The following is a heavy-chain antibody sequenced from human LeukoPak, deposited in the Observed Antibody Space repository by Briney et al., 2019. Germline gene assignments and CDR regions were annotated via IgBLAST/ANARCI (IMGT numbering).Heavy chain of an antibody. D-gene: IGHD6-19*01. CDR1: GFIFSTYG. CDR2: SKNDGSST. J-gene: IGHJ4*02. CDR3: ARAGYSSGWYYFDY. Sequence: GGSLRLSSAASGFIFSTYGMHWVRQAPGKGLVWVSRSKNDGSSTSYADSVKGRFTISRDSAKNTLFLQMDSLRAEDTAVYYCARAGYSSGWYYFDYWGQGTLVTVSS. V-gene: IGHV3-74*01.